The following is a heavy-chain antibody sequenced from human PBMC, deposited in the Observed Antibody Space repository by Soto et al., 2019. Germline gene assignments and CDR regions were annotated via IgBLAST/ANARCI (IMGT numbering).Heavy chain of an antibody. CDR3: AHIPNYYQYDWFDP. J-gene: IGHJ5*02. V-gene: IGHV2-5*02. Sequence: QITLKESGPTLVKPTQTLTLTCTFSGFSLTTRGVGVGWIRQPPGKALECLALIYWDDDKRYSPSLQSRLSHTKDTSKNRVVLTMTNVDPVDTATYYCAHIPNYYQYDWFDPWGQGTLVSVSS. CDR1: GFSLTTRGVG. D-gene: IGHD3-16*01. CDR2: IYWDDDK.